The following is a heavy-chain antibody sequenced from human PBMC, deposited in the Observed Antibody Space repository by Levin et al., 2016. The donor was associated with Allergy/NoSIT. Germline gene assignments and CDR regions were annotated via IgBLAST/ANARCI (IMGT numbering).Heavy chain of an antibody. CDR1: GFTFKTYA. Sequence: GGSLRLSCAASGFTFKTYAMSWVRQAPGEGLEWVSSISDTGSYRYYRDSVKGRFAISRDNSRNTLYLQMNSLRVDDTAQYYCVKGYRSYGMDVWGQGTTVTVSS. J-gene: IGHJ6*02. CDR2: ISDTGSYR. CDR3: VKGYRSYGMDV. D-gene: IGHD3-10*01. V-gene: IGHV3-23*01.